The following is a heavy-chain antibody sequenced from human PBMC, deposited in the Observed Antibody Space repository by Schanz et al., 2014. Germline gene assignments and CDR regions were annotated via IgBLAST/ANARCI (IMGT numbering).Heavy chain of an antibody. D-gene: IGHD5-12*01. CDR2: MYINSGST. V-gene: IGHV3-23*04. CDR1: GFTFSNYA. CDR3: ARDGGRDGYNLAFDV. J-gene: IGHJ3*01. Sequence: EVHLVESGGGLVQPGGSLRLSCAASGFTFSNYAMNWVRQAPGKGLEWISSMYINSGSTQYADSVKGRFIISRDSSKNTLFLQMNSLRAEDTAVYFCARDGGRDGYNLAFDVWGQGTLVTVSS.